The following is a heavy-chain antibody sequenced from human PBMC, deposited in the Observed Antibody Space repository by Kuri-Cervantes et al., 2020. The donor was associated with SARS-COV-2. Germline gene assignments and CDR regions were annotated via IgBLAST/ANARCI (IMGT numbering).Heavy chain of an antibody. D-gene: IGHD3-10*01. CDR3: ATHVWLWFGESS. J-gene: IGHJ4*02. CDR2: INHSGST. CDR1: GGSFSGYY. V-gene: IGHV4-34*01. Sequence: SETLSLTCAVYGGSFSGYYWSWIRQPPGKGLEWIGEINHSGSTSYNPSLESRVIVSVDTSKNQFSLKLSSVIAADTAVYHCATHVWLWFGESSWGQGTLVTVSS.